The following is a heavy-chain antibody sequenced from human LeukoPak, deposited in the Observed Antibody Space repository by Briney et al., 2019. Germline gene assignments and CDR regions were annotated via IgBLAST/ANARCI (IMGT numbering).Heavy chain of an antibody. V-gene: IGHV1-46*01. J-gene: IGHJ4*02. Sequence: ASVKVSCKASGYTFTSYYMHWVRQAPGQGLEWMGIINPSGGSTSYAQKFQGRVTMTRDTSTSTVYMELSSLRSEDTAVYNCAIDSSSYLFDYWGQGTLVTVSS. CDR3: AIDSSSYLFDY. D-gene: IGHD6-6*01. CDR1: GYTFTSYY. CDR2: INPSGGST.